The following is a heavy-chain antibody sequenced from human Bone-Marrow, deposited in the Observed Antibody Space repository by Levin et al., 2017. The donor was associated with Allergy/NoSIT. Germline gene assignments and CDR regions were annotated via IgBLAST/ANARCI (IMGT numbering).Heavy chain of an antibody. Sequence: PGGSLRLSCAASGFTFSSYGMHWVRQAPGKGLEWVAVIWYDGSNKYYADSVKGRFTISRDNSKNTLYLQMNSLRAEDTAVYYCARDFFRSGVRGVQYYYGMDVWGQGTTVTVSS. V-gene: IGHV3-33*01. D-gene: IGHD3-10*01. CDR2: IWYDGSNK. CDR3: ARDFFRSGVRGVQYYYGMDV. CDR1: GFTFSSYG. J-gene: IGHJ6*02.